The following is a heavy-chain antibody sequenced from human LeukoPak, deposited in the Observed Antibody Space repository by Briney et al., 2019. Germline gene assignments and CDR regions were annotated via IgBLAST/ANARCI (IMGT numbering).Heavy chain of an antibody. V-gene: IGHV1-18*01. J-gene: IGHJ4*02. CDR1: GYLFINYG. D-gene: IGHD6-19*01. Sequence: ASVKVSCKASGYLFINYGISWLRQAPGQGLECMGWISPYSGNTDYAQKLQGSVTMTTDTSTTTAYMELRSLRLDDTAVYYCARTSGVSVAGSPYYFDFWGQGTLISVSS. CDR2: ISPYSGNT. CDR3: ARTSGVSVAGSPYYFDF.